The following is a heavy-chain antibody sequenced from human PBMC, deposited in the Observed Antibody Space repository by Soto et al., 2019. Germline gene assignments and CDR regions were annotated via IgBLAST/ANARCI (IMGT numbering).Heavy chain of an antibody. J-gene: IGHJ3*02. CDR3: ARDEVAAAGTGAFDI. CDR1: IYIFTGYV. Sequence: ARVSVTGKVSIYIFTGYVISWVRQAPGQGLEWMGWISAYNGNTNYAQKLQGRVTMTTDTSTSTAYMELRSLRSDDTAVYYCARDEVAAAGTGAFDIWGQGTMVTVSS. V-gene: IGHV1-18*01. D-gene: IGHD6-13*01. CDR2: ISAYNGNT.